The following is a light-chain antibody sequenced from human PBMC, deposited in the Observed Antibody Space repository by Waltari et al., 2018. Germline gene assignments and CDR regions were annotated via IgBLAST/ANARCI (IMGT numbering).Light chain of an antibody. Sequence: VILTQSPATLSFSPGERATLSCRASQSVANYLAWYQQKPGQAPRLLIYDASSRDTGIPDRFSGTGSGTEFTLTISRLEAEDFAVYFCQRDSNSPLTFGGGTKVEIK. CDR1: QSVANY. J-gene: IGKJ4*01. V-gene: IGKV3-11*01. CDR2: DAS. CDR3: QRDSNSPLT.